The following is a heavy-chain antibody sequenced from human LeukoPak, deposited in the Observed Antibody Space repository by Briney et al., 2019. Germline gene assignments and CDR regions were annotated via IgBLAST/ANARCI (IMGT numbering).Heavy chain of an antibody. D-gene: IGHD2-2*01. V-gene: IGHV1-69*01. J-gene: IGHJ4*02. CDR3: ARDRGYCSSTSCYLDY. Sequence: GSSVKVSCEASGGTFSSYAISWVRQAPGQGLEWMGGIIPIFGTANYAQKFQGRVTITADESTSTAYMELSSLRSEDTAVYYCARDRGYCSSTSCYLDYWGQGTLVTVSS. CDR1: GGTFSSYA. CDR2: IIPIFGTA.